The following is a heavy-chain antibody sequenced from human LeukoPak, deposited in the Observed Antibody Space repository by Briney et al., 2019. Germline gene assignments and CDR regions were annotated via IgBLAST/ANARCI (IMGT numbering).Heavy chain of an antibody. D-gene: IGHD5-12*01. CDR1: GGSFTDYY. CDR2: SSHSGST. J-gene: IGHJ4*02. Sequence: PSETLSLTCAVSGGSFTDYYWSWIRQPPGKGLEWIGESSHSGSTNYNPSLKSRVTLSVDTSKNQFSLKLSSVTAADTAVYYCAGLRYDRDHWGQGTLVTVSS. V-gene: IGHV4-34*01. CDR3: AGLRYDRDH.